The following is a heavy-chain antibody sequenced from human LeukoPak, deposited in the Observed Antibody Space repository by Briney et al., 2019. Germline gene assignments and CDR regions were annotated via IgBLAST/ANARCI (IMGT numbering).Heavy chain of an antibody. Sequence: PSETLSLTCTVSGGSISSYYWSWSRQPPGKGLEWIGYIYYSGSTNYNPSLKSRVTISVDTSKNQFSLKLSSVTAADTAVYYCARDRLYYYDSSGVRNYYGMDVWGQGTTVTVSS. CDR2: IYYSGST. CDR3: ARDRLYYYDSSGVRNYYGMDV. D-gene: IGHD3-22*01. CDR1: GGSISSYY. J-gene: IGHJ6*02. V-gene: IGHV4-59*01.